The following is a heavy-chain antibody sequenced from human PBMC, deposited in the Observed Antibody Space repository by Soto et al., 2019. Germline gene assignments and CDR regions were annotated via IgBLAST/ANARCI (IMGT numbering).Heavy chain of an antibody. CDR3: AALYYGGDYYAYFDH. CDR1: GFDFTNSA. V-gene: IGHV1-58*01. Sequence: QIHLVQSGPEVQKPGTSVRVSCKTSGFDFTNSAVQWVRQARGQRLECMGWIVVGSGNTNYAQTFQERVTFTRDMSTSTAYMELSSLRSEDTAVYYCAALYYGGDYYAYFDHWGQGTLVTVSS. CDR2: IVVGSGNT. J-gene: IGHJ4*02. D-gene: IGHD2-21*01.